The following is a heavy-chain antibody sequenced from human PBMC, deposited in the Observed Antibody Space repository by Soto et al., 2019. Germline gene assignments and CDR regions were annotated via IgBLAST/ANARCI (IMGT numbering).Heavy chain of an antibody. V-gene: IGHV3-48*01. CDR2: ISSSSSTI. CDR1: GFTFSSYS. J-gene: IGHJ4*02. CDR3: ARYLSPYYYDSSGIDY. Sequence: EVQLVESGGGLVQPGGSLRLSCAASGFTFSSYSMNWVRQAPGKGLEWDSYISSSSSTIYYADSVKGRFTISRDNAKNSLYLQMNSLRAEDTAVYYCARYLSPYYYDSSGIDYWGQGTLVTVSS. D-gene: IGHD3-22*01.